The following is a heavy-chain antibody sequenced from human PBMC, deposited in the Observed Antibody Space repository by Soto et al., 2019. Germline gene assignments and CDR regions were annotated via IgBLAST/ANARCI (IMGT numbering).Heavy chain of an antibody. CDR1: GFTFSNAW. D-gene: IGHD3-10*01. Sequence: GGSLRLSCAASGFTFSNAWMSWVRQAPGKGLEWVGRIKSKTDGGTTDYAAPVKGRFTISRDDSKNTLYLQMNSLKTEDTAVYYCTTLPPRGGLLWFGEAPHPFDYWGQGTLVTVSS. CDR3: TTLPPRGGLLWFGEAPHPFDY. CDR2: IKSKTDGGTT. J-gene: IGHJ4*02. V-gene: IGHV3-15*01.